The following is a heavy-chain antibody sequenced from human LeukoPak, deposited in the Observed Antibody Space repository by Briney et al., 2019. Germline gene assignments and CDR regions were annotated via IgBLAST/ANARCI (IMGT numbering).Heavy chain of an antibody. D-gene: IGHD6-19*01. CDR3: ARVRGSGWYPGYFDY. V-gene: IGHV3-7*03. J-gene: IGHJ4*02. CDR1: GFTFSSYA. CDR2: IKQDGSEQ. Sequence: PGGSLRLSCAASGFTFSSYAMSWVRQAPGKGLEWVANIKQDGSEQHYVDSVKGRFTVSRDNAKNSLYLQMNSLRDEDTAMYHCARVRGSGWYPGYFDYWGQGTLVTVSS.